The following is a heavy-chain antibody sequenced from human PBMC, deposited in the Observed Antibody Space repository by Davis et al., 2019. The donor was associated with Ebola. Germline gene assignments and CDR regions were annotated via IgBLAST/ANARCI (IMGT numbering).Heavy chain of an antibody. V-gene: IGHV4-31*02. CDR3: ASWGREGY. J-gene: IGHJ4*02. D-gene: IGHD3-16*01. Sequence: MPSETLSLTCTVSGGSISSSGYYWGWIRQHPGKGLEWIGYISYGGSTYYNPSLKSRVTISVDTSKNQFSLKLSSVTAADTAVYYCASWGREGYWGQGTLVTVSS. CDR1: GGSISSSGYY. CDR2: ISYGGST.